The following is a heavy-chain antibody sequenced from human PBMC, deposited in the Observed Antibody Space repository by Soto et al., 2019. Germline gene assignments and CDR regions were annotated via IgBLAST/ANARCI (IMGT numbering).Heavy chain of an antibody. J-gene: IGHJ6*02. V-gene: IGHV3-30-3*01. D-gene: IGHD2-15*01. CDR2: ISYSGGNK. CDR1: GFTFSTYA. Sequence: GGSLRLSCAASGFTFSTYALHWVRQAPGKGLEWVAVISYSGGNKAYVDSVKGRFTISRDNSKNTLYLQMSSLRAEDTAVYYCVRGVGEDIAVDVWARPGEHAMDVWGQGTMVTVS. CDR3: VRGVGEDIAVDVWARPGEHAMDV.